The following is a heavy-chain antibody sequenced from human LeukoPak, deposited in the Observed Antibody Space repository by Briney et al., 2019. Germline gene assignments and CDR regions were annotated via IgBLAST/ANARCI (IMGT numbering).Heavy chain of an antibody. CDR1: GFTFSSFG. D-gene: IGHD1-26*01. V-gene: IGHV3-48*01. CDR2: ISSTSSTI. CDR3: ARHYSGAYGLGY. J-gene: IGHJ4*02. Sequence: GGSLRLSCAASGFTFSSFGMNWVRQASGKGLEWISYISSTSSTIYYADSVKGRFTISRDSAKNSLYLQMNSLRAEDTAVYYCARHYSGAYGLGYWGQGTLVTVSS.